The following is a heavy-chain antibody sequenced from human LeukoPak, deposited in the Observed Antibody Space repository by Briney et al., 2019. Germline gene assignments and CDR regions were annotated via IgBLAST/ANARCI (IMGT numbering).Heavy chain of an antibody. D-gene: IGHD6-19*01. CDR2: IYYSGNN. CDR3: VRLSVAGRGAFDY. J-gene: IGHJ4*02. V-gene: IGHV4-59*08. Sequence: SETLSLTCTVSGDSISNNYWSWIRQPPGKGREGIGYIYYSGNNNYNPSLKSRVTISVDTSKNQFSLKLSPVTAADTAVYYCVRLSVAGRGAFDYWGQRTLVTVSS. CDR1: GDSISNNY.